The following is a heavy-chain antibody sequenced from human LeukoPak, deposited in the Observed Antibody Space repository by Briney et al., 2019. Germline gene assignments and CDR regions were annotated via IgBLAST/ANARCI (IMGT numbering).Heavy chain of an antibody. V-gene: IGHV3-53*01. Sequence: GGSLRLSCAASGFTVSSNYMSWVRQAPGKGLEWVSVIYSGGSTYYADSVKGRFTISRDNSKNTLYLQMNSLRAEDTAVYYCATSRQQLVYYYYYGMDVWGQGTTVTVSS. D-gene: IGHD6-13*01. J-gene: IGHJ6*02. CDR2: IYSGGST. CDR3: ATSRQQLVYYYYYGMDV. CDR1: GFTVSSNY.